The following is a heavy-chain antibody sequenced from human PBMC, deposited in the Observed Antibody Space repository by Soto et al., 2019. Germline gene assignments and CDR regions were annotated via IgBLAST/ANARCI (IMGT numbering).Heavy chain of an antibody. CDR1: GFTFSSYD. V-gene: IGHV3-13*01. D-gene: IGHD3-10*01. CDR2: IGTAGDT. CDR3: ARAGDYYGSGSFDY. J-gene: IGHJ4*02. Sequence: GGSLRLSCAASGFTFSSYDMHWVRQATGKGLEWVSAIGTAGDTYYPGSVKGRFTISRENAKNSLYLQMNSLRAEDTAVYYCARAGDYYGSGSFDYWGQGTLVSVSS.